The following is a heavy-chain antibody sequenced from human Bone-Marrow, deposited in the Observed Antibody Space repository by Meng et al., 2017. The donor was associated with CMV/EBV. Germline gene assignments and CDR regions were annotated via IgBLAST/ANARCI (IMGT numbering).Heavy chain of an antibody. CDR2: IYHSGST. D-gene: IGHD2-2*01. Sequence: SETLSLTCTVSGYSISSGYYWGWIRQPPGKGLEWIGSIYHSGSTYYNPSLKSRVTILVDTSKNQFSQKLSSVTAADTAVYYCAREGGYCSSTSCYYYYGMDVWGQGTTVTVSS. CDR1: GYSISSGYY. J-gene: IGHJ6*02. CDR3: AREGGYCSSTSCYYYYGMDV. V-gene: IGHV4-38-2*02.